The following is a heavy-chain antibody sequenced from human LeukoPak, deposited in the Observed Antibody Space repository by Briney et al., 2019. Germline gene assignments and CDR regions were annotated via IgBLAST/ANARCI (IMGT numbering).Heavy chain of an antibody. D-gene: IGHD3-10*01. Sequence: SSISSSSSYIYYADSVKGRFTISRDNAKNSLYLQMNSLRAEDTAVYYCARARYGSGSSSFDYWGQGTLVTVSS. J-gene: IGHJ4*02. V-gene: IGHV3-21*01. CDR2: ISSSSSYI. CDR3: ARARYGSGSSSFDY.